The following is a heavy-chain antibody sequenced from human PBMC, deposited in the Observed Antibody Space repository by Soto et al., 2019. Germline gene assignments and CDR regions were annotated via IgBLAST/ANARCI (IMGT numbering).Heavy chain of an antibody. CDR1: CDPFTGNY. CDR2: INPNSGGT. D-gene: IGHD4-17*01. Sequence: GSVTVSLKASCDPFTGNYRHLVRQAPGKVLEWMGWINPNSGGTNYAQKFQGWVTMTRDTSISTAYMELSRLRSDDTAVYYCARTLTTVNNYYYYGMDVWGQGTTVTVSS. CDR3: ARTLTTVNNYYYYGMDV. J-gene: IGHJ6*02. V-gene: IGHV1-2*04.